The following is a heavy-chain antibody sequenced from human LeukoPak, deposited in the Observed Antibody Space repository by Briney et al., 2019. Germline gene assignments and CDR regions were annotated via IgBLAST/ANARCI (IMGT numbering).Heavy chain of an antibody. CDR1: GFTFTSYA. D-gene: IGHD6-19*01. CDR2: IRGSGNST. CDR3: AKVGAAVADTLSGFDY. J-gene: IGHJ4*02. V-gene: IGHV3-23*01. Sequence: GGSLRLSCTASGFTFTSYAMGWVRQAPGGGLGWVSAIRGSGNSTYYAASVKGRFTISRDNSKNTLYLQMSSLRAEDTAVYYCAKVGAAVADTLSGFDYWGQGNLVTVSS.